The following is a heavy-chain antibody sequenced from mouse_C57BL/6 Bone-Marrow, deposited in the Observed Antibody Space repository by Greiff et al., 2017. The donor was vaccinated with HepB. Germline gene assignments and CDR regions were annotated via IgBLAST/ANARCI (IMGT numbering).Heavy chain of an antibody. V-gene: IGHV1-81*01. CDR2: IYPRSGNT. J-gene: IGHJ3*01. CDR3: ARRAY. CDR1: GYTFTSYG. Sequence: VKLQESGAELARPGASVKLSCTASGYTFTSYGISWVKQRTGQGLEWIGEIYPRSGNTYYNEKFKGKATLTADRSSSTAYMELRSLTSEDSAVYFCARRAYWGQGTLVTVSA.